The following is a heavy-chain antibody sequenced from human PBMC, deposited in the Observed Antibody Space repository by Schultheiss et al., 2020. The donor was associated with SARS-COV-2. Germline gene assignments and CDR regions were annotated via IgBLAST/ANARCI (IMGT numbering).Heavy chain of an antibody. CDR1: GFTFSSYW. CDR3: ARGTPPFRGDRKDWFDP. Sequence: GGSLRLSCAASGFTFSSYWMHWVRQAPGKGLVWVSRINSDGSSTSYADSVKGRFTISRDNAKNTLYLQMNSLRAEDTAVYYCARGTPPFRGDRKDWFDPWGQGTLVTFSS. J-gene: IGHJ5*02. D-gene: IGHD3-10*01. V-gene: IGHV3-74*01. CDR2: INSDGSST.